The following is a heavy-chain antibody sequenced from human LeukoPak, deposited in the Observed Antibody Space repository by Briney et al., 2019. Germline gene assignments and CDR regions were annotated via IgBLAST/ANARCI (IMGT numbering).Heavy chain of an antibody. CDR2: ISYSGST. V-gene: IGHV4-59*01. Sequence: SETLSLTCTVSGGSISSSYWSWIRPPPGKGLEWIGYISYSGSTNYNPSLQSRVTISIDTSKNRFSLKVNAVTAADTAVYYCARGAAFEIWGQGTMVSVSS. J-gene: IGHJ3*02. CDR1: GGSISSSY. CDR3: ARGAAFEI.